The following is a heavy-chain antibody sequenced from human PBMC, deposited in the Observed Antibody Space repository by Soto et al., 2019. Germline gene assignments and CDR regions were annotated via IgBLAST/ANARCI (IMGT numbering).Heavy chain of an antibody. CDR1: GGSISSYY. V-gene: IGHV4-59*12. CDR2: IYYSGST. J-gene: IGHJ4*02. CDR3: ARDLTTHDY. Sequence: SETLSLTCTVSGGSISSYYWSWIRQPPGKGLEWIGYIYYSGSTNYNPSLKSRVTISRDDSKNTVNLQMSSLRGEDTAIYYCARDLTTHDYWGQGTVVTVSS.